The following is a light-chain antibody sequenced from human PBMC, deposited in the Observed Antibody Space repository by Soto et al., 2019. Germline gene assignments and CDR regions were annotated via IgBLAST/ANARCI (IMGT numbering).Light chain of an antibody. V-gene: IGLV1-44*01. CDR1: SSNIGRDT. J-gene: IGLJ2*01. CDR2: SNN. CDR3: ATWDDSLNGPV. Sequence: QSVLTQPPSASGTPGQRVTISCSGSSSNIGRDTVNWYQQLPGTAPKLLIYSNNRRPAGVPDRFSGSKSGTSGSLAISGLLSEDEADYYCATWDDSLNGPVFGGGTKVTVL.